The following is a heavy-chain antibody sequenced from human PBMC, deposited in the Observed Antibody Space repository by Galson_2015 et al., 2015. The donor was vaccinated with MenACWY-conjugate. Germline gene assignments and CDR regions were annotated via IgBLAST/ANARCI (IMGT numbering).Heavy chain of an antibody. CDR1: RISFRTYN. CDR3: ARDYGSGTYYMGWFDP. V-gene: IGHV3-48*02. Sequence: SLRLSCAASRISFRTYNMNWVRQAPGKGLEWVSYISSTSTTIYYAHSVKGRFTISRDNAKNSLYLQMNSLRDEDTAVYYCARDYGSGTYYMGWFDPWGQGTLVTVSS. D-gene: IGHD3-10*01. CDR2: ISSTSTTI. J-gene: IGHJ5*02.